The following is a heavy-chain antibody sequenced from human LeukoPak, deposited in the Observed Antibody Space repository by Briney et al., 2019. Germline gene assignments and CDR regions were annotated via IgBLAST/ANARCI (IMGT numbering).Heavy chain of an antibody. J-gene: IGHJ4*02. CDR2: ISYDGSNK. V-gene: IGHV3-30*04. CDR1: GFTFSSYA. D-gene: IGHD6-19*01. Sequence: GGSLRLSCAASGFTFSSYAMHWVRQAPGKGLEWVAVISYDGSNKYYADSVKGRFTISRDNSKNTLYLQMNSLRAEDTAVYYCARGLAGYSSGWYFMSGQPSPGGRIDYWGQGTLVTVSS. CDR3: ARGLAGYSSGWYFMSGQPSPGGRIDY.